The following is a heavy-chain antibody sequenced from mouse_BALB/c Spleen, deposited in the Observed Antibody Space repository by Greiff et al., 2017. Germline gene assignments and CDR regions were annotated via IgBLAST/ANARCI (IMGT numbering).Heavy chain of an antibody. CDR2: INPYNGAT. Sequence: VQLKQSGPELVKPGASVKISCKASGYSFTGYYMHWVKQSHVKSLEWIGRINPYNGATSYNQNFKDKASLTVDKSSSTAYMELHSLTSEDSAVYYCARREIYDGYYSYYFDYWGQGTTLTVSS. CDR1: GYSFTGYY. CDR3: ARREIYDGYYSYYFDY. J-gene: IGHJ2*01. V-gene: IGHV1-31*01. D-gene: IGHD2-3*01.